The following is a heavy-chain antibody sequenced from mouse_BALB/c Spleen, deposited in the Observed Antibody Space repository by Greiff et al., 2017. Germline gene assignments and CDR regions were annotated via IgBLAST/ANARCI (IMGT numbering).Heavy chain of an antibody. V-gene: IGHV3-6*02. CDR1: GYSITSGYY. Sequence: EVKLMESGPGLVKPSQSLSLTCSVTGYSITSGYYWNWIRQFPGNKLEWMGYISYDGSNNYNPSLKNRISITRDTSKNQFFLKLNSVTTEDTATYYCAREEVRLYYYAMDYWGQGTSVTVSS. J-gene: IGHJ4*01. CDR2: ISYDGSN. D-gene: IGHD2-14*01. CDR3: AREEVRLYYYAMDY.